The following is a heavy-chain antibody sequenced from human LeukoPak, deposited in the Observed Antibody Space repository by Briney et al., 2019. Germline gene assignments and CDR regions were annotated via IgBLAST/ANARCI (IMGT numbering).Heavy chain of an antibody. CDR2: ISSSSSTI. Sequence: PGGSLRLSCAASGFTFSSYSMNWVRQAPGKGLEWVSYISSSSSTIYYADSVEGRFTISRDNAKNSLYLQMKSLRVEDTAVYYCARDYSSSSGLDYWGQGSLVTVSA. CDR3: ARDYSSSSGLDY. D-gene: IGHD6-6*01. J-gene: IGHJ4*02. V-gene: IGHV3-48*01. CDR1: GFTFSSYS.